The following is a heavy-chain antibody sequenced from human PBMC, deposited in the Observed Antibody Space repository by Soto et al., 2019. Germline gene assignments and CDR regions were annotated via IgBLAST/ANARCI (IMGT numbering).Heavy chain of an antibody. D-gene: IGHD2-2*01. Sequence: QVQLVQSGAEVKKPGASVKVSCKASGYTFTSYAMHWVRQAPGQRLERMGWINAGNGNTKYSQKFQGRVTITRDTSASTAYMELSSLRSEDTAVYYCARDCGTSCHGPGMDVWGQGTTVTVSS. J-gene: IGHJ6*02. CDR1: GYTFTSYA. CDR3: ARDCGTSCHGPGMDV. CDR2: INAGNGNT. V-gene: IGHV1-3*01.